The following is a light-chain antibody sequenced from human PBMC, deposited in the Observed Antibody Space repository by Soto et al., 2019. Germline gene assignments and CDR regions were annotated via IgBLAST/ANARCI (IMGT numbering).Light chain of an antibody. Sequence: EIVLTQSPGTLSLSPGEIATLSFSASQSVSSSYLAWYQQKPGQAPRLLIYGASSRATGIPDRFSGSGSGTDFTLTISRLEPEDFAVYYCQQYGSSLFTFGQGTRLEI. CDR3: QQYGSSLFT. CDR2: GAS. V-gene: IGKV3-20*01. J-gene: IGKJ5*01. CDR1: QSVSSSY.